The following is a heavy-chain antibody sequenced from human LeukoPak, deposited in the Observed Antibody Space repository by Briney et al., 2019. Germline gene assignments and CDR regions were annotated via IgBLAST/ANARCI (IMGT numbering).Heavy chain of an antibody. CDR1: GGSFSGYY. CDR2: INHSGST. V-gene: IGHV4-34*01. J-gene: IGHJ4*02. CDR3: ARWTDSSGYYYGHYFDY. D-gene: IGHD3-22*01. Sequence: SETLSLTCAVYGGSFSGYYWSWIRQPPGKGLEWIGEINHSGSTNYNPSPKSRVTISVDTSKNQFSLKLSSVTAADTAVYYCARWTDSSGYYYGHYFDYWGQGTLVTVSS.